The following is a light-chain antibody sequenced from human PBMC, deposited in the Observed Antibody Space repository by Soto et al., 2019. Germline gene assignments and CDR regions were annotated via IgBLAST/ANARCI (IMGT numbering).Light chain of an antibody. CDR3: SSFTSNGILV. CDR2: EVS. CDR1: SSDFNAYNS. J-gene: IGLJ3*02. Sequence: QSVLTQPASVSGSPGQSITISCTGTSSDFNAYNSVSWYQQHPGKAPKLIIYEVSNRPSGASNRISGSKSGNTASLTISGLQAEDEADYYCSSFTSNGILVFGGGTKVTVL. V-gene: IGLV2-14*01.